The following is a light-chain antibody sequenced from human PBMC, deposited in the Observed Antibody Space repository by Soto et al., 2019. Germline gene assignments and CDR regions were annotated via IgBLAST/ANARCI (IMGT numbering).Light chain of an antibody. CDR1: PSLLNRNGYTY. V-gene: IGKV2-28*01. CDR3: MQALQTPLT. J-gene: IGKJ4*01. CDR2: LGS. Sequence: EIVMTQSPLSLPVTPGEPSSISCRSRPSLLNRNGYTYLDWYLQKPGQSPPLLIYLGSNRSSGVPDRFRGSSSGTDFTLKISRVEAEDVVVYYCMQALQTPLTLGGGTKVESK.